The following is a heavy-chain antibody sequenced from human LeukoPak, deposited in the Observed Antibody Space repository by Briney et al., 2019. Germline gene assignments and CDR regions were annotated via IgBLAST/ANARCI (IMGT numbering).Heavy chain of an antibody. Sequence: GGSLRLSCAASGVTFTSYTMGWVRQAPGQGLEWVSAISGSCGSTYYADSEKGRFTISRDNSKNTIYLQMTSLRTEDTAVYYCAKYLSYSSSWYDKHWGQGTLVTVSS. D-gene: IGHD6-13*01. CDR2: ISGSCGST. J-gene: IGHJ4*02. CDR3: AKYLSYSSSWYDKH. CDR1: GVTFTSYT. V-gene: IGHV3-23*01.